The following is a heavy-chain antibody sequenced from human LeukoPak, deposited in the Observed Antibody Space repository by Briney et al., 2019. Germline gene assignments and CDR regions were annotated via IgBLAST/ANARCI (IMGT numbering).Heavy chain of an antibody. CDR1: GGTFSSYA. D-gene: IGHD3-22*01. J-gene: IGHJ5*02. CDR3: ARDRDSSDYPILNWFDP. V-gene: IGHV1-69*05. Sequence: ASVKVSCKASGGTFSSYAISWVRQAPGQGLEWMERIIPIFGTANYAQKFQGRVTITTDESTSTAYMELSSLRSEDTAVYYCARDRDSSDYPILNWFDPWGQGTLVTVSS. CDR2: IIPIFGTA.